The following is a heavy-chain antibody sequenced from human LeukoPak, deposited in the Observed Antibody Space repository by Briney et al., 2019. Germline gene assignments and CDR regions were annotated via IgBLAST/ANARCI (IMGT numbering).Heavy chain of an antibody. Sequence: GRSLRLSCAASGFTFSSYAMHWVRQAPGKGLEWVAVISYDGSNKYYADSVKGRFTISRDNSKNTLYLQMNSLRAEDTAVYYCARGLSGEGFDYWGQGTLVTVSS. CDR2: ISYDGSNK. V-gene: IGHV3-30-3*01. CDR1: GFTFSSYA. J-gene: IGHJ4*02. CDR3: ARGLSGEGFDY. D-gene: IGHD1-26*01.